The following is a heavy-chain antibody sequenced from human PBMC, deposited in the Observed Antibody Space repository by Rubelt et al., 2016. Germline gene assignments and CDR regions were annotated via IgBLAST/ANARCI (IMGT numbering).Heavy chain of an antibody. CDR3: ARDYPYWYFDL. V-gene: IGHV3-66*01. CDR2: IYSGGIT. J-gene: IGHJ2*01. Sequence: GFSVSSYYINWVRQAPGKGLEWVSGIYSGGITYYADSVKGKFSISRDNSKNTLYLQMNSLRAEDTAVYYCARDYPYWYFDLWGRGTLVTISS. CDR1: GFSVSSYY.